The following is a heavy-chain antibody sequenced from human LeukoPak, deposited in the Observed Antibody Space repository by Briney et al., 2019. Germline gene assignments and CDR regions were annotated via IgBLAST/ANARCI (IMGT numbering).Heavy chain of an antibody. J-gene: IGHJ4*02. CDR2: IYYSGTT. Sequence: PSETLSLTCTVSGGSVSSSSYYWGWIRQPPGKGLEWIGSIYYSGTTHYNPSLESRVTISVDTSKNQFSLKLSSVTAADTAVYYCARSHSSSWYFDYWGQGTLVTVSS. CDR3: ARSHSSSWYFDY. V-gene: IGHV4-39*07. CDR1: GGSVSSSSYY. D-gene: IGHD6-13*01.